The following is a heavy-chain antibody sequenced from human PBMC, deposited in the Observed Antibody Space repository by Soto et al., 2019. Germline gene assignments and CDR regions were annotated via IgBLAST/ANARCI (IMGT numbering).Heavy chain of an antibody. CDR2: ISGSGGST. CDR3: AKAPGSPKLITIFTYFDY. CDR1: GFTFSSYA. V-gene: IGHV3-23*01. Sequence: GGSLRLSCAASGFTFSSYAMSWVRQAPGKGLEWVSAISGSGGSTYYADSVKGRFTISRDNSKNTLYLQMNSLRAEDTAVYYCAKAPGSPKLITIFTYFDYWGQGTLVTVSS. J-gene: IGHJ4*02. D-gene: IGHD3-3*01.